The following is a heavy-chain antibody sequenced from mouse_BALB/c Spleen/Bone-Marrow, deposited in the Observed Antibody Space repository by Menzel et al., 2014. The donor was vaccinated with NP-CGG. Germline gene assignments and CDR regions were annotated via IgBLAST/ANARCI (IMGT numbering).Heavy chain of an antibody. Sequence: DVKLVESGGYLVKPGGSLKLSCAASGFTFSSYGMSWVRQTPDKRLEWVATISSGGSYTYYPDSVKGRFTISRDNAKNTLYLQMSSLKSEDTAMYYCARQDYDWFAYWGQGTLVTVSA. CDR3: ARQDYDWFAY. CDR2: ISSGGSYT. D-gene: IGHD2-4*01. J-gene: IGHJ3*01. CDR1: GFTFSSYG. V-gene: IGHV5-6*02.